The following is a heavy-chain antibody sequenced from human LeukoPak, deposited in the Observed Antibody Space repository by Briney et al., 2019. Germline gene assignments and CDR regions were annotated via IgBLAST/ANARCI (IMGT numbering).Heavy chain of an antibody. V-gene: IGHV1-69*04. Sequence: GSSVKVSCKASGGTFSSYAISWVRQAPGQGLEWMGRIIPILGIANYAQKFQGRVTITADKSTGTAYMELSSLRSEDTAVYYCAGGAAGSGARIVYYFDYWGQGTLVTVSS. CDR1: GGTFSSYA. CDR2: IIPILGIA. J-gene: IGHJ4*02. CDR3: AGGAAGSGARIVYYFDY. D-gene: IGHD1-26*01.